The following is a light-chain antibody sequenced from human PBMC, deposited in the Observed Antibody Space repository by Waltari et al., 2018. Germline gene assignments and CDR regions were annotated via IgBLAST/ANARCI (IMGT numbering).Light chain of an antibody. V-gene: IGKV3-15*01. Sequence: EIVMTQSPATLSVSPGERATLSCRGSQSVSSNLAWYQQKPGQAPRLLTSGASTWATVIPARFSGSGSGTEFTLTISSLQSEDFAVYYCQQYSNWPSFGGGTKVEIK. CDR1: QSVSSN. J-gene: IGKJ4*01. CDR3: QQYSNWPS. CDR2: GAS.